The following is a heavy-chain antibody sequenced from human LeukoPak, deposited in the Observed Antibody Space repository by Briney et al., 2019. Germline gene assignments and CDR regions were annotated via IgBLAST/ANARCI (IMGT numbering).Heavy chain of an antibody. Sequence: GGSLRLSCAASGFTFSRYWMSWVRQAPGKGLEWVANIKEDGSEKYYVDSVKGRFTISRDNAKNSLYLQMNSLRAEDTAVYYCARAPRTYYYDSSGYGDYWGQGTLVTVSS. D-gene: IGHD3-22*01. V-gene: IGHV3-7*01. CDR2: IKEDGSEK. J-gene: IGHJ4*02. CDR1: GFTFSRYW. CDR3: ARAPRTYYYDSSGYGDY.